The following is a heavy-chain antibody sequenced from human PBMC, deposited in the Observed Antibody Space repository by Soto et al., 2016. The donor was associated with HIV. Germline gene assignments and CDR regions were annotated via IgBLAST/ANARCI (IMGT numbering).Heavy chain of an antibody. Sequence: EVQLVETGGGLIQPGGSLRLSCAASGFTVSSIYMTWVRQAPGKGLDWVSTIYSGGSTGYADSVKGRFTISRDNSKNTLYLQMSSLRVEDTAIYYCASGFPVAGTTAFGYWGREPWSPSPQ. CDR2: IYSGGST. D-gene: IGHD1-1*01. CDR3: ASGFPVAGTTAFGY. CDR1: GFTVSSIY. V-gene: IGHV3-53*02. J-gene: IGHJ4*02.